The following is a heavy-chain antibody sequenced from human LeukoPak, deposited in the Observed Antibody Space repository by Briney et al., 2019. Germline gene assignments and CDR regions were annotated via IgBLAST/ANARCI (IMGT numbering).Heavy chain of an antibody. V-gene: IGHV1-69*04. CDR3: ARYGYSKKDYYYYGMDV. Sequence: GASVKVSCKSSGGTFSSYAIRWVRQPPGQGLERMGRIIPIHGIPNYAQKFQVRGTITADKSTSTAYMELSSLRSDDTAVYYCARYGYSKKDYYYYGMDVWGQGTTVTVSS. CDR2: IIPIHGIP. CDR1: GGTFSSYA. J-gene: IGHJ6*02. D-gene: IGHD4-11*01.